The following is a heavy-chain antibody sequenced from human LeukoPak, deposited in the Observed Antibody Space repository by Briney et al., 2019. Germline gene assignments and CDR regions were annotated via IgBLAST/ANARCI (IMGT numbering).Heavy chain of an antibody. J-gene: IGHJ4*02. V-gene: IGHV3-23*01. CDR3: AKDSGCDFFVDYFDY. D-gene: IGHD5-12*01. Sequence: KTGGSLRLSCAASGFTFSGYAMSWVRQAPGKGLEWVSTFSGGGDHTYYADSVKGRFTIPRDKSKNTLHLQMNSLRVEDTAVYYCAKDSGCDFFVDYFDYWGQGTLVTVSS. CDR2: FSGGGDHT. CDR1: GFTFSGYA.